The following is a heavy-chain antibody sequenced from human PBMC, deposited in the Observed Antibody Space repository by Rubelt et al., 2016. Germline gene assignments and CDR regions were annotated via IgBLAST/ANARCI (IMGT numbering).Heavy chain of an antibody. CDR3: AYPGMAYRDDIFDAFDS. J-gene: IGHJ3*02. CDR2: IYWDDDK. V-gene: IGHV2-5*02. Sequence: QITLKESGPSLVKPTQTLTLTCTFSGFSLTTSGVGVGWIRQPPGKALEWLAVIYWDDDKRYSPSLKSRLTITKDTSKNLVVLTMTKIDPVDTATYYWAYPGMAYRDDIFDAFDSWGQGTMVTVSS. D-gene: IGHD4-17*01. CDR1: GFSLTTSGVG.